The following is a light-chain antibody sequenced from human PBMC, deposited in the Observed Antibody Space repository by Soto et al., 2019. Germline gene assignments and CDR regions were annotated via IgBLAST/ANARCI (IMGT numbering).Light chain of an antibody. Sequence: QPVLTQPPSVSGAPGQRVTISCTGSSSNIGAGYDVHWYQQLPGTAPKLLIYGNSNRPSGVPDRFSGSKSGTSASLAITGLQAEDEADYYCQSYDISLNGVIFGGGTKLTVL. CDR3: QSYDISLNGVI. V-gene: IGLV1-40*01. CDR1: SSNIGAGYD. CDR2: GNS. J-gene: IGLJ2*01.